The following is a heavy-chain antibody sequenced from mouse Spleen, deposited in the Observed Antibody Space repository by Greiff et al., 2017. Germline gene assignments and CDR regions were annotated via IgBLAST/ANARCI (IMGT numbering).Heavy chain of an antibody. Sequence: EVMLVESGGGLVQPGGSLRLSCATSGFTFTDYYMSWVRQPPGKALEWLGFIRNKANGYTTEYSASVKGRFTISRDNSQSILYLQMNTLRAEDSATYYCARDRGAYGLYYFDYWGQGTTLTVSS. CDR3: ARDRGAYGLYYFDY. CDR2: IRNKANGYTT. J-gene: IGHJ2*01. V-gene: IGHV7-3*02. CDR1: GFTFTDYY. D-gene: IGHD2-10*02.